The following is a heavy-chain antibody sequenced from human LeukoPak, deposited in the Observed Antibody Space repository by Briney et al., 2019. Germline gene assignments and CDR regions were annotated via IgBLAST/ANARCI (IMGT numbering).Heavy chain of an antibody. D-gene: IGHD5-24*01. Sequence: PSETLSLTCAVYGGSFSGYYWSWIRQPPGKGLEWIGEINHSGSTDYNPSLKTRVTISVDTSRDQISLRLTSVTAADTAMYYCARGRDGYNWDYWGQGTLVTVSS. J-gene: IGHJ4*02. V-gene: IGHV4-34*01. CDR1: GGSFSGYY. CDR2: INHSGST. CDR3: ARGRDGYNWDY.